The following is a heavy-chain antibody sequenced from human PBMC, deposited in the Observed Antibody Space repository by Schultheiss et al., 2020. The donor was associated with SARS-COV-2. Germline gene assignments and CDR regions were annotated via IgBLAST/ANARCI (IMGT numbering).Heavy chain of an antibody. CDR1: GGSFSGHY. CDR2: IYYSGST. Sequence: SETLSLTCAVYGGSFSGHYWTWIRQRPGKGLEWIGSIYYSGSTYYNPSIKSRVTISVDTSKNQFSLKLSSVTAADTAVFYCARGRGYNWFDPWGQGTLVTVSS. J-gene: IGHJ5*02. V-gene: IGHV4-34*01. CDR3: ARGRGYNWFDP.